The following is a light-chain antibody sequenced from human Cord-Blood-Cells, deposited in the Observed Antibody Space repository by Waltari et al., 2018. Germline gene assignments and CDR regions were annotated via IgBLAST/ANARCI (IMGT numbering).Light chain of an antibody. Sequence: EIVMTQSPATLSVSPGERATLSCRASQSVSSNLAWYQQKPGQAPRLLIYGASTRANCIPARFSGRWSGTEFTLTISSLQSEDFAVYYCQQYNNWPPLPFGPGTKVDIK. CDR3: QQYNNWPPLP. V-gene: IGKV3-15*01. CDR1: QSVSSN. CDR2: GAS. J-gene: IGKJ3*01.